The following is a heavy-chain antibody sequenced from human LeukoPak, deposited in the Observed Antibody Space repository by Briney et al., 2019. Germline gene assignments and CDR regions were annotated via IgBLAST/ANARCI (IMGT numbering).Heavy chain of an antibody. D-gene: IGHD3-3*01. V-gene: IGHV3-7*01. J-gene: IGHJ4*02. Sequence: GSLRLSCAASGFSFSNYWMNWVRQAPGKGLEWVANIKQDGSEKYYVDSVKGRLTISRDNAKNSLYLQMNSLRAEDTAVYYCARADFWSGYSFDYWGQGILVTVSS. CDR3: ARADFWSGYSFDY. CDR2: IKQDGSEK. CDR1: GFSFSNYW.